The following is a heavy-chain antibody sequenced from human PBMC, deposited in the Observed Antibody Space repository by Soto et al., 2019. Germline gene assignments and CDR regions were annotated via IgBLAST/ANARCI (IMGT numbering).Heavy chain of an antibody. CDR1: GGTFSSYA. J-gene: IGHJ5*02. CDR3: ARDNHDYGDYGGGWFDP. CDR2: IIPIFGTA. D-gene: IGHD4-17*01. Sequence: SVKVSCKASGGTFSSYAISWVRQAPGQGLEWMGGIIPIFGTANYAQKFQGRVTITADESTSTAYMELSSLRSEDTAVYYCARDNHDYGDYGGGWFDPWGQGTLVTVSS. V-gene: IGHV1-69*13.